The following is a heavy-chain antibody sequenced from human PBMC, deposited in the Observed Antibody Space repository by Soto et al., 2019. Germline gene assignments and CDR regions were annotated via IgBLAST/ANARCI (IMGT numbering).Heavy chain of an antibody. CDR3: AKSRGYCSSTSCYDFDY. D-gene: IGHD2-2*01. CDR1: GFTFSSYA. Sequence: GESLKISCAASGFTFSSYAMSWVRQAPGKGLEWVSAISGSGGSTYYADSVKGRFTISRDNSKNTLYLQMNSLRAEDTAVYYCAKSRGYCSSTSCYDFDYWGQGTLVTVSS. J-gene: IGHJ4*02. CDR2: ISGSGGST. V-gene: IGHV3-23*01.